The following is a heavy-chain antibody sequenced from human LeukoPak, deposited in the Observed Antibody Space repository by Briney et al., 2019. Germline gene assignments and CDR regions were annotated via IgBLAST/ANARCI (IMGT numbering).Heavy chain of an antibody. CDR3: ARAWFYYGSGSYYNLDY. CDR2: INTNTGNP. CDR1: GYTFTSYA. Sequence: ASVKVSCKASGYTFTSYAMNWVRQAPGQGLEWVGWINTNTGNPTYAQGFTGRFVFSLDTSVSTAYLQISSLKAEDTAVYYCARAWFYYGSGSYYNLDYWGQGTLVTVSS. D-gene: IGHD3-10*01. J-gene: IGHJ4*02. V-gene: IGHV7-4-1*02.